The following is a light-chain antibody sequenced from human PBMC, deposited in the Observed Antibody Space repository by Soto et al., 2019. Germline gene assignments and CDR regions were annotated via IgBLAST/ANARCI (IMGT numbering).Light chain of an antibody. J-gene: IGLJ2*01. CDR2: SNN. V-gene: IGLV1-44*01. CDR1: SSNIGINT. CDR3: AAWDDSLRGSVV. Sequence: QSVLAQPPSASGTPGQRVTISCSGSSSNIGINTVDWYQQLPGTAPKLLIYSNNQRPSGVPDRFSGSKSGTSASLAISGLQSEDEADYYCAAWDDSLRGSVVFGGGTKLTVL.